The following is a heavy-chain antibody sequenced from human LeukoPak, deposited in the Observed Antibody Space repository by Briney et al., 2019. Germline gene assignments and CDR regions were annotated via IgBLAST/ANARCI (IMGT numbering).Heavy chain of an antibody. CDR2: IYSSGST. CDR3: ARGDYDYVWGSYRYTSFDY. D-gene: IGHD3-16*02. Sequence: SQTLSLTCTVSGGSVSSGGYYWSWIRQHPGEGLEWIGYIYSSGSTYCNPPRKSRVTISIDTSKNQFSLTLSSVTAADTAVYYCARGDYDYVWGSYRYTSFDYWGQGTLVTVSS. CDR1: GGSVSSGGYY. V-gene: IGHV4-31*03. J-gene: IGHJ4*02.